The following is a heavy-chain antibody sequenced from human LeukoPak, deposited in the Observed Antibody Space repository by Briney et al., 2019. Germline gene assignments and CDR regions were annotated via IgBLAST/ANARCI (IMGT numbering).Heavy chain of an antibody. J-gene: IGHJ5*02. CDR2: IYTSGST. V-gene: IGHV4-4*07. CDR3: ARNRCSSTSCYSFREGWFDP. Sequence: PSETLSLTCTVSGGSISSYYWSWIRQPAGKGLEWIGRIYTSGSTNYNPSLKSRVTMSVGTSKNQFSLKLSSVTAADTAVYYCARNRCSSTSCYSFREGWFDPWGQGTLVTVSS. CDR1: GGSISSYY. D-gene: IGHD2-2*01.